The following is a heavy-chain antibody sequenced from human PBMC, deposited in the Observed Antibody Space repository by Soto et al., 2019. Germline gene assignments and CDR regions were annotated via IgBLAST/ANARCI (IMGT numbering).Heavy chain of an antibody. V-gene: IGHV1-69*13. Sequence: SVKVSCKASGGTFSSYAISWVRQAPGQGLEWMGGIIPIFGTANYAQKFQGRVTITADESTSTADMEVSSRRSEDTAVYYCARGGGGVLVVLMVYATFIANGMDVWGQGTTVTVSS. D-gene: IGHD2-8*01. CDR1: GGTFSSYA. CDR2: IIPIFGTA. CDR3: ARGGGGVLVVLMVYATFIANGMDV. J-gene: IGHJ6*02.